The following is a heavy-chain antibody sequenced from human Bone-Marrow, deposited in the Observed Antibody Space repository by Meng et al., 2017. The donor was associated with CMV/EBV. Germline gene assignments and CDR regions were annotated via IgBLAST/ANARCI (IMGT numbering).Heavy chain of an antibody. V-gene: IGHV3-53*01. Sequence: GGSLRLSCAASGFTVSSNYMSWVRQAPGKGLEWVSVIYSGGSTYYADSVKGRFTISRDNSKNTLYLQMNSLRAEDTAVYYCAKEDKSGSYGDWGQGTLVTVSS. CDR1: GFTVSSNY. J-gene: IGHJ4*02. CDR2: IYSGGST. CDR3: AKEDKSGSYGD. D-gene: IGHD1-26*01.